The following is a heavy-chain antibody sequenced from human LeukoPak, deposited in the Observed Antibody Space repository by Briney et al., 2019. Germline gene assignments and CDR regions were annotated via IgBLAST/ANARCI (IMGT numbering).Heavy chain of an antibody. CDR2: ISGSGGST. CDR3: AKGNAVTDYFDY. J-gene: IGHJ4*02. V-gene: IGHV3-23*01. D-gene: IGHD4-17*01. CDR1: GSTFSSYA. Sequence: GGSLRLSCAASGSTFSSYAMSWVRQAPGKGLEWVSAISGSGGSTYYADSVKGRFTISRDNSKNTLYLQMNSLRAEDTAVYYCAKGNAVTDYFDYWGQGTLVTVSS.